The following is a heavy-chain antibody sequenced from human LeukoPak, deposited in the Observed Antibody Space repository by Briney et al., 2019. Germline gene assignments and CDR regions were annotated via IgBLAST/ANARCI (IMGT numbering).Heavy chain of an antibody. V-gene: IGHV4-59*01. D-gene: IGHD7-27*01. CDR2: IYYSGST. CDR3: AGVLGRGGYYFDY. Sequence: SETLSLTCTVSGGSISSYYWSWIRQPPGKGLEWIGYIYYSGSTNYNPSLKSRVTISVDTSKNQFSLKLSSVTAADTAVYYCAGVLGRGGYYFDYWGQGTLVTVSS. J-gene: IGHJ4*02. CDR1: GGSISSYY.